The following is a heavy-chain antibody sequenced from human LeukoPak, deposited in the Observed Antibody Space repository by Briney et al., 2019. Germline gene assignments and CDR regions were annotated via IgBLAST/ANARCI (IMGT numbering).Heavy chain of an antibody. CDR1: GGTFSNYA. CDR3: ASPNDRITGTFRFDH. J-gene: IGHJ4*02. CDR2: IIPFLDVA. D-gene: IGHD1-20*01. V-gene: IGHV1-69*04. Sequence: GASVKVSCKASGGTFSNYAINWVRPAPGQGLEWMGRIIPFLDVANYAQKFQERVAITADKSTSTVYMELSSLRSEDTALYYCASPNDRITGTFRFDHWGQGTLVTVSS.